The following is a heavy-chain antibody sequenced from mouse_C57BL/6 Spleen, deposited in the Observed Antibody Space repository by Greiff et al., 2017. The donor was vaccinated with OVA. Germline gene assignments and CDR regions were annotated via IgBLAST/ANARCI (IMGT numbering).Heavy chain of an antibody. Sequence: QVQLKESGAELVRPGASVTLSCKASGYTFTDYEMHWVKQTPVHGLEWIGAIDPETGGTAYNQKFKGKAILTADKSSSTAYMELRSLTSEDSAVYYCTRTAYYSNFPYAMDYWGQGTSVTVSS. CDR3: TRTAYYSNFPYAMDY. CDR1: GYTFTDYE. D-gene: IGHD2-5*01. V-gene: IGHV1-15*01. CDR2: IDPETGGT. J-gene: IGHJ4*01.